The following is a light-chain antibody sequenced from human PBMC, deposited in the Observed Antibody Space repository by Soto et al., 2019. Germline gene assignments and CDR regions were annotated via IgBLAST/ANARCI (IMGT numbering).Light chain of an antibody. CDR1: SSDVGGYNY. J-gene: IGLJ2*01. CDR2: DVS. CDR3: SSYTRSSTVV. Sequence: QSALTQPASVSGSPGQSITISCTGTSSDVGGYNYVSWYQQHPGKAPKLMIYDVSNRPSGVSNRFSGSKSGNTASLTISGLQVEDEADYYCSSYTRSSTVVFGGGTKVTVL. V-gene: IGLV2-14*01.